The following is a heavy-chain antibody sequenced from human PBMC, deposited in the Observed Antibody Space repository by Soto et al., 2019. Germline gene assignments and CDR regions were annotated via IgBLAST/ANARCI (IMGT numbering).Heavy chain of an antibody. CDR3: ARDVGATGD. Sequence: QVQLVQSGAEVKKPGASVKVSCKASGYTFTSYPMHWVRQAPGQRLEWMGWINPGNGNTKYSQQFQGRVTITRDTSASTAYMELSSLRSEDTDVYYGARDVGATGDWGQGTLVTVSS. J-gene: IGHJ4*02. CDR1: GYTFTSYP. D-gene: IGHD1-26*01. V-gene: IGHV1-3*01. CDR2: INPGNGNT.